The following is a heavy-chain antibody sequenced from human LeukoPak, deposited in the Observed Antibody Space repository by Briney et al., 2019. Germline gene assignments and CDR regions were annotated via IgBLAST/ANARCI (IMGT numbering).Heavy chain of an antibody. V-gene: IGHV4-4*07. CDR2: IYTSGST. CDR3: ARGYCSGGSCYIFDY. CDR1: GGSISGYY. D-gene: IGHD2-15*01. Sequence: PSETLSLTCTVSGGSISGYYWSWIRQPAGKGLEWIGRIYTSGSTNYNPSLKSRVTMSVDTSKNQFYLKLTSVTAADTAVYYCARGYCSGGSCYIFDYWGQGSLVTVSS. J-gene: IGHJ4*02.